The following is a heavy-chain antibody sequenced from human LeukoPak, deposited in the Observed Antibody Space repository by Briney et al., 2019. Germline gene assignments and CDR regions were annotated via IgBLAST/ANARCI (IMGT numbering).Heavy chain of an antibody. D-gene: IGHD3-3*01. J-gene: IGHJ4*02. Sequence: GGSLRLSCAASGFTFSSYAMHWVRQAPGKGLEWVAVISSDVSNKYYADSVKGRFTISRDTSKNTLYVQMNSLRAEDTAVYYCARPEYYDFWSRYSRLDYWGPGNLVTVSS. V-gene: IGHV3-30-3*01. CDR3: ARPEYYDFWSRYSRLDY. CDR2: ISSDVSNK. CDR1: GFTFSSYA.